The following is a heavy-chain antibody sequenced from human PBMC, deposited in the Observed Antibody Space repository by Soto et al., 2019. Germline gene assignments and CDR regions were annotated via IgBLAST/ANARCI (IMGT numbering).Heavy chain of an antibody. J-gene: IGHJ3*02. CDR2: ISSSSSYI. V-gene: IGHV3-21*01. CDR1: GFTFSSYS. Sequence: EVQLVESGGGLVKPGGSLRLSCAASGFTFSSYSMNWVRQAPGKGLEWVSSISSSSSYIYYADSVKGRFTISRDNAKNSLYLQMNSLRAEDTAVYYCAREDPQFYAFDIWGQGTMVTVSS. CDR3: AREDPQFYAFDI.